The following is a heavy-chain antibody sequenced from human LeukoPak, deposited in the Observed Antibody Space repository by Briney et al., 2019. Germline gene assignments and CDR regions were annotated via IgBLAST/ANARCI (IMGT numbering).Heavy chain of an antibody. V-gene: IGHV3-15*01. Sequence: PGGSLRLSCAASGFTFSNAWMNWVRQAPGKGLEWVGRVKSKTDGGTTDYAAPVKGRFTISRDDSKSTLFLQMNSLKTEDTAVYYCTTGAVYYDTSGYTYFDYWGQGTVVTVSS. D-gene: IGHD3-22*01. CDR2: VKSKTDGGTT. CDR3: TTGAVYYDTSGYTYFDY. J-gene: IGHJ4*02. CDR1: GFTFSNAW.